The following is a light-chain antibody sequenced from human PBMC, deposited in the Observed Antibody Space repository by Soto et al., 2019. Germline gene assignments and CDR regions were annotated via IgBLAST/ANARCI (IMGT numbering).Light chain of an antibody. Sequence: QSVLTQPTSASGTPGQRVSISCSGSSSNIVINTVNWYQQLPGTAPKLLIYSNNQRPSGVPDRFSGSKSGTSASLAISGLQSEDEADYYCAAWDGSLNGQVFGGGTQLTVL. CDR3: AAWDGSLNGQV. CDR1: SSNIVINT. CDR2: SNN. V-gene: IGLV1-44*01. J-gene: IGLJ2*01.